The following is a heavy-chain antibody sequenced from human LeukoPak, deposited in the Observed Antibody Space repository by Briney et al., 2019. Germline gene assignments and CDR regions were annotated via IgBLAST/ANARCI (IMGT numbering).Heavy chain of an antibody. V-gene: IGHV1-24*01. CDR2: FDAENDET. D-gene: IGHD1-14*01. Sequence: ASVKVTCKVSEYTVTELSFHWVRQAPGEGLEWMGGFDAENDETIYAQKFQGRVTVTQDTSTDTAYMELSSLRSEDTAVYYCATEKAWNHGGFDYWGQGTPVIVSS. J-gene: IGHJ4*02. CDR3: ATEKAWNHGGFDY. CDR1: EYTVTELS.